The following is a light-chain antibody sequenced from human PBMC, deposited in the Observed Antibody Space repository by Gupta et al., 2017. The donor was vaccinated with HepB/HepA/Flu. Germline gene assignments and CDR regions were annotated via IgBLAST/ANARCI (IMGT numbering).Light chain of an antibody. CDR3: QSYDSSLSGWV. CDR2: DNI. V-gene: IGLV1-40*01. CDR1: SSNTGAGYD. J-gene: IGLJ3*02. Sequence: QSVLPPPPSVSGAPGQRVTISCTGGSSNTGAGYDVHWYQQLPGTAPKLLMNDNINRPSGVPDRFSGSKSGTSASLVITGLQTEDEADYYCQSYDSSLSGWVFGGGTKLTVL.